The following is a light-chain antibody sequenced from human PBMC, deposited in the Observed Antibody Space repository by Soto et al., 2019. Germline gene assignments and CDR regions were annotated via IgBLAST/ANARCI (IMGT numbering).Light chain of an antibody. V-gene: IGKV3-15*01. CDR2: GAS. J-gene: IGKJ1*01. CDR1: QSVTYN. Sequence: EIVMTQSPATLSVSPGERAALSCRASQSVTYNLAWYQQKPGQAPRLLVYGASTRATDAPPRFSGSGSGTDFTFTISSLQSEDSAIYYCQQYFRWPPWTFGQGTKVDI. CDR3: QQYFRWPPWT.